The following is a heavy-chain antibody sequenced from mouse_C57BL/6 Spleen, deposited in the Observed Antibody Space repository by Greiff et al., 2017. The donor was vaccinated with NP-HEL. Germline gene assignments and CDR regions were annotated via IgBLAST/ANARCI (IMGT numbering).Heavy chain of an antibody. CDR1: GYTFTSYW. CDR3: ARWLTGTDY. Sequence: QVQLQQPGAELVRPGPSVKLSCKASGYTFTSYWMHWVKQRPGQGLEWIGVIDPSDSYTNYNQKFKGKATLTVDTSSSTAYMQLSSLTSEDSAVYYCARWLTGTDYWGQGTSLTVSS. D-gene: IGHD4-1*01. J-gene: IGHJ2*02. CDR2: IDPSDSYT. V-gene: IGHV1-59*01.